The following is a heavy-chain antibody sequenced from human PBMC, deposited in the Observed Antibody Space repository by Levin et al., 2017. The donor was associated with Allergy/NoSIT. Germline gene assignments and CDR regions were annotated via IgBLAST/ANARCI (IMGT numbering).Heavy chain of an antibody. Sequence: SETLSLTCAVSGGSISSNNWWSWVRQPPGKGLEWIGEIHHSGSTNYNPSLKSRVTISVDKSKNQFSLKLSSVTAADTAVYYCARDERFGEEYNWLDPWGQGTLVTVSS. J-gene: IGHJ5*02. V-gene: IGHV4-4*02. CDR3: ARDERFGEEYNWLDP. CDR1: GGSISSNNW. D-gene: IGHD3-10*01. CDR2: IHHSGST.